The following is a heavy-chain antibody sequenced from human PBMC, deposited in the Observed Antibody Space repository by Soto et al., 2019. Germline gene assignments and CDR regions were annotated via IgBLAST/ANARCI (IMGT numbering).Heavy chain of an antibody. J-gene: IGHJ4*02. CDR1: GGSFSGYY. CDR3: AVGPRMWLAGGGY. V-gene: IGHV4-34*01. CDR2: INHSGIT. D-gene: IGHD6-19*01. Sequence: QVLLEQWGAGMLKPSETLSLTGDAYGGSFSGYYWTWIRQPPGRGLEWLGEINHSGITDYNPSLKSRVSISIDTSKNQVSLKLNSVTAADTAVYYCAVGPRMWLAGGGYWGQGTLVTVS.